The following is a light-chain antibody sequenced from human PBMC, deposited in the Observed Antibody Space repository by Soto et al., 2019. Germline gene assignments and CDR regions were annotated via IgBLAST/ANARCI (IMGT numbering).Light chain of an antibody. Sequence: AIHITQSPSSLSASVGDSDTITCRASQGIRSELGWYQQKPGKAPNLLIYTASTLHTGVPSRFAGSGSGTDFTLTINDLQPEDVATYFCLQDYDFPYTFGQGTKVDIK. CDR1: QGIRSE. CDR2: TAS. CDR3: LQDYDFPYT. V-gene: IGKV1-6*01. J-gene: IGKJ2*01.